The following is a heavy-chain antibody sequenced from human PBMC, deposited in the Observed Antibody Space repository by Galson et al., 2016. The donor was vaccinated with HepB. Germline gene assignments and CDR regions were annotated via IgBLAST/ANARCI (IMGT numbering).Heavy chain of an antibody. J-gene: IGHJ3*02. CDR3: ARCGRDAFDI. D-gene: IGHD1-26*01. Sequence: SLRLSCAASGFTVSSNYMSWVRQAPGKGLEWVSVIYSGGSTYYADSVKGRFTISRDNSKNTLYLQMNSLRPEDTAVYYRARCGRDAFDIWGQGTMVTVSS. CDR2: IYSGGST. CDR1: GFTVSSNY. V-gene: IGHV3-53*01.